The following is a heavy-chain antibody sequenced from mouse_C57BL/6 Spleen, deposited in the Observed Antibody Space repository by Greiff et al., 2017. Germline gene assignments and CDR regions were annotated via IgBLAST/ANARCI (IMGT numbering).Heavy chain of an antibody. D-gene: IGHD3-3*01. CDR1: GYTFTSYW. Sequence: QVQLKQPGAELVKPGASVKLSCKASGYTFTSYWMHWVKQRPGQGLEWIGMIHPNSGSTNYNEKFKSKATLTVDKSSSTAYMQLSSLTSEDSAVYYCAREGDGWFAYWGQGTLVTVSA. J-gene: IGHJ3*01. V-gene: IGHV1-64*01. CDR2: IHPNSGST. CDR3: AREGDGWFAY.